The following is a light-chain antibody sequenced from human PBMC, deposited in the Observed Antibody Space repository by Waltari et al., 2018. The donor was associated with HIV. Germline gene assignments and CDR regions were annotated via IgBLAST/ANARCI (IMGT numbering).Light chain of an antibody. V-gene: IGKV2D-29*01. CDR1: QSLLHNSGKTY. CDR2: EVS. Sequence: EIALTQTPASLSVTPGQPASISCKSSQSLLHNSGKTYLYWYFQRPGQPPQVLINEVSKRFSGVPDRFSGSGSETNFTLKISRVEAEDVGVYYCMQSIQLPTFGQGTRLEI. CDR3: MQSIQLPT. J-gene: IGKJ2*01.